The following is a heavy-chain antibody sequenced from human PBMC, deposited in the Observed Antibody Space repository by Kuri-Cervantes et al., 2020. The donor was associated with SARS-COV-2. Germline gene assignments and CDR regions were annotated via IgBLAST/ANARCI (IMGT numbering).Heavy chain of an antibody. J-gene: IGHJ3*02. V-gene: IGHV3-30*02. Sequence: GESLKISCAASGFTFSSYGMHWVRQAPGKGLEWVAFIRYDGSNKYYADSVKGRFTISRDNSKNTLYLQMNSLRAEDTAVYYCTTGSEYYDFWSGRGAFDIWGQGTMVTVSS. D-gene: IGHD3-3*01. CDR3: TTGSEYYDFWSGRGAFDI. CDR1: GFTFSSYG. CDR2: IRYDGSNK.